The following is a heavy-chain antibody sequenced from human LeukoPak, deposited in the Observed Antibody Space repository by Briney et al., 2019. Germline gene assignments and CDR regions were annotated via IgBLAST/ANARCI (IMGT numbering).Heavy chain of an antibody. J-gene: IGHJ6*02. V-gene: IGHV3-30*04. Sequence: SGGSLRLSCAASGFTFSSYAMHWVRQAPGKGLEWVAVISYDGSNKYYADSVKGRFTISRDNSKNTLYLQMNSLRAEDTAVYYCARDLKPIVVPAAVYYYGMDVWGQGTTVTVSS. D-gene: IGHD2-2*01. CDR1: GFTFSSYA. CDR3: ARDLKPIVVPAAVYYYGMDV. CDR2: ISYDGSNK.